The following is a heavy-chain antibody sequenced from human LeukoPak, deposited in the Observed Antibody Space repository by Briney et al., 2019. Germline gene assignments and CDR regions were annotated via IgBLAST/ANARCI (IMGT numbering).Heavy chain of an antibody. Sequence: PGGSLRLSCAASGFTFSSYAMHWVRQAPGKGLEWVAVISYDGSNKYYADSVKGRFTISRDNSKNTLYLQMNSLRAEDTAVYYCARPTYSSGSLVLEDRGQGTLVTVSS. V-gene: IGHV3-30*01. CDR3: ARPTYSSGSLVLED. CDR2: ISYDGSNK. CDR1: GFTFSSYA. D-gene: IGHD6-19*01. J-gene: IGHJ4*02.